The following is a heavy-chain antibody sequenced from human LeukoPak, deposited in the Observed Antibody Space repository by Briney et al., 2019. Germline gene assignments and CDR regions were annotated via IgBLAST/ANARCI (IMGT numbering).Heavy chain of an antibody. Sequence: GGSLRLSCATSGFTFSSYAMSWVRQAPGKGLEWVSGIGASGGSTYYADSVKGRFTISRDNSKNTLYLQMNSLRTEDTAVYYCAKAEGYDILPGLDYWGQGTLVTVSS. V-gene: IGHV3-23*01. CDR3: AKAEGYDILPGLDY. CDR2: IGASGGST. J-gene: IGHJ4*02. CDR1: GFTFSSYA. D-gene: IGHD3-9*01.